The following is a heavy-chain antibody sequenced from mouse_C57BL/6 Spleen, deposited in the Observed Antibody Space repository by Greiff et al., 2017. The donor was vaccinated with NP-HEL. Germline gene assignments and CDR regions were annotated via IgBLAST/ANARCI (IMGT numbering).Heavy chain of an antibody. V-gene: IGHV1-81*01. CDR2: IYPRSGNT. CDR3: ARGDWDDY. Sequence: QVQLQQSGAELARPGASVKLSCKASGYTFTSYGISWVKQRTGQGLEWIGEIYPRSGNTYYNEKFKGKATLTADKSSSTAYMELRSLTAEDSAVYFCARGDWDDYGGQGTTLTVSS. J-gene: IGHJ2*01. CDR1: GYTFTSYG. D-gene: IGHD4-1*01.